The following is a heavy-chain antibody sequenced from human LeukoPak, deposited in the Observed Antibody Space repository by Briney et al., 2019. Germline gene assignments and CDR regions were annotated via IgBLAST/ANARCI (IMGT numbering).Heavy chain of an antibody. V-gene: IGHV1-2*02. Sequence: ASVKVSCKASGYTFTAYYMHWVRQAPGQGLEWMGCINANSGGTDYVQKFQGRVTMTRDTSISTAYMELSRLTSDDTAVYYCAIELTGSFYFDNWGQGTLVTVSS. J-gene: IGHJ4*02. D-gene: IGHD2-8*02. CDR2: INANSGGT. CDR1: GYTFTAYY. CDR3: AIELTGSFYFDN.